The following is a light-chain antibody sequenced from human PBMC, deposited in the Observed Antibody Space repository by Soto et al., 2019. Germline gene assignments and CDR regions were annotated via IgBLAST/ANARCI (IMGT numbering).Light chain of an antibody. Sequence: EIVLTQSPATLSLSPGERAALSCRASQSVDKYLAWYQQKPGQAPRLLIYDTSNRATGIPARFSGSRSGTDFTLTISSLELEDFAVYYCQHRSDWPPLTFGGGTKVEIK. CDR3: QHRSDWPPLT. CDR1: QSVDKY. J-gene: IGKJ4*01. V-gene: IGKV3-11*01. CDR2: DTS.